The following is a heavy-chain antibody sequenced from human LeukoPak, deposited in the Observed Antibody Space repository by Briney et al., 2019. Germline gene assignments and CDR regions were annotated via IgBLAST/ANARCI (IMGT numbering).Heavy chain of an antibody. CDR2: IYHSGST. J-gene: IGHJ5*02. CDR3: AREGIAARRTIYNWFDP. V-gene: IGHV4-30-2*01. Sequence: SETLSLTCTVSGGSISSGGYYWSWIRQPPGKGLEWIGYIYHSGSTYYNPSLKSRVTISVDRSKNQFSLKLSSVTAADTAVYYCAREGIAARRTIYNWFDPWGQGTLVTVSS. D-gene: IGHD6-6*01. CDR1: GGSISSGGYY.